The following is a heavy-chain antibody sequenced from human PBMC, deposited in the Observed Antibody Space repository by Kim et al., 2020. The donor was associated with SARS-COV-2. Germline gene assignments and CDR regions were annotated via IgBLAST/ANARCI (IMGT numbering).Heavy chain of an antibody. CDR3: ARAPAHYRIGAHSFDY. V-gene: IGHV4-34*01. J-gene: IGHJ4*02. D-gene: IGHD6-6*01. Sequence: SLKSRVTISVDPSKNQFSLKLSSVTAADTAVYYCARAPAHYRIGAHSFDYWGQGTLVTVSS.